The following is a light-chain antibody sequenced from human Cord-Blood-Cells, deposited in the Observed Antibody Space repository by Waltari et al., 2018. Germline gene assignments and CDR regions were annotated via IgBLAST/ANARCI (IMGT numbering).Light chain of an antibody. J-gene: IGKJ1*01. CDR2: DAS. CDR1: QSISSW. CDR3: QQYDSYL. Sequence: DIQMTQSPSTLSASVGDRVTITCRASQSISSWLAWYQQKPGKAPKLLIYDASSLESGVPSRFSGSGCGTEFTLTISSLQPDDFATYYCQQYDSYLFGQGTKVEIK. V-gene: IGKV1-5*01.